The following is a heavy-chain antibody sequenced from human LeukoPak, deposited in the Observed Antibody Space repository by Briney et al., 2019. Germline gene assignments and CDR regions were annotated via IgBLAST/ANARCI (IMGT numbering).Heavy chain of an antibody. CDR3: ATASGGRFGELFGAFDI. J-gene: IGHJ3*02. CDR1: GYTLTELS. CDR2: FDPEDGET. D-gene: IGHD3-10*01. V-gene: IGHV1-24*01. Sequence: ASVKVSCNVSGYTLTELSMHWVRQAPGKGLEWMGGFDPEDGETIYAQKFQGRVTMTEDTSTDTAYMELSSLRSEDTAVYYCATASGGRFGELFGAFDIWGQGTMVTVSS.